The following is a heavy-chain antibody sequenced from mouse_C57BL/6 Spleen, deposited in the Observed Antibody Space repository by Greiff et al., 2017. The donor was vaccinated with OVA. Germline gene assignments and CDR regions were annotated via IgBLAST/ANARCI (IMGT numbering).Heavy chain of an antibody. CDR1: GFTFSSYA. V-gene: IGHV5-4*01. J-gene: IGHJ1*03. D-gene: IGHD1-1*01. CDR2: ISDGGSYT. CDR3: ARDFPYYYGSSYGYFDV. Sequence: EVQVVESGGGLVKPGGSLKLSCAASGFTFSSYAMSWVRQTPEKRLEWVATISDGGSYTYYPDNVKGRFTISRDNAKNNLYLQMSHLKSEDTAMYYCARDFPYYYGSSYGYFDVWGTGTTVTVSS.